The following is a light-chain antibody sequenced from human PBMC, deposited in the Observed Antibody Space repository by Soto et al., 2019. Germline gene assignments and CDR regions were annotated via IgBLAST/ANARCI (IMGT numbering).Light chain of an antibody. J-gene: IGLJ2*01. CDR3: QTYDTGVSGAI. CDR1: SSNIGAGYD. V-gene: IGLV1-40*01. CDR2: GNI. Sequence: QSVLTQPPSVSGAPGQRVALSCAGTSSNIGAGYDVHWYQHLPGTAPKLLIFGNINRPAGVPDRFSGSKSGTSASLAITGLQAADEGDYYCQTYDTGVSGAIFGGGTKLTVL.